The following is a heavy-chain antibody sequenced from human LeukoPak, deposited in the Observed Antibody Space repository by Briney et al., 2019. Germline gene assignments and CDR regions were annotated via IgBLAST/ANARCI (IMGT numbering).Heavy chain of an antibody. CDR2: IGSSGGTT. CDR3: AQLVGGTGSYS. Sequence: GGSLRLSCAASGFTFSSYGMGWVRQAPGKGLEWVSSIGSSGGTTYYADSVKGRFTISRDNSKNTLYLQMNNLRAEDMALYYCAQLVGGTGSYSWGQGTLSPSPQ. J-gene: IGHJ4*02. D-gene: IGHD3-10*01. V-gene: IGHV3-23*01. CDR1: GFTFSSYG.